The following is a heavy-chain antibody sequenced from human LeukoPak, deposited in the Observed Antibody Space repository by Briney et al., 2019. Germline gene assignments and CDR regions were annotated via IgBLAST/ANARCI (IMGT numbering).Heavy chain of an antibody. CDR3: TRLTAMVTRYGMDV. D-gene: IGHD5-18*01. J-gene: IGHJ6*02. Sequence: GGSLRLSCAASGFTFSSYSMNWVRQAPGKGLEWVSSISSSSSYIYYADSVKGRFTISRDNAKNSLYLQMNSLRAEDTAVYYCTRLTAMVTRYGMDVWGQGTTVTVSS. CDR1: GFTFSSYS. V-gene: IGHV3-21*01. CDR2: ISSSSSYI.